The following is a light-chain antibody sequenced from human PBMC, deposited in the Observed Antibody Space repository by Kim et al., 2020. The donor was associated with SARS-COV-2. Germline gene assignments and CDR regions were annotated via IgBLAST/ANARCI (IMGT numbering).Light chain of an antibody. CDR1: NIGSKN. CDR2: RDS. J-gene: IGLJ3*02. V-gene: IGLV3-9*01. Sequence: VALGQTARITCGVNNIGSKNVHWYQQKPGQAPVLVIYRDSNRPSGIPERFSGSNSGNTATLTISSAQAGDEADYYCQVWDSSTAWVFGGGTQLTVL. CDR3: QVWDSSTAWV.